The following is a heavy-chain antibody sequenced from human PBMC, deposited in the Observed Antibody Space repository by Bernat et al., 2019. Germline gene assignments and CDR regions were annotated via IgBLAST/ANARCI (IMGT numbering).Heavy chain of an antibody. V-gene: IGHV3-48*03. CDR1: GFTFSSYE. CDR3: ARDTDEVRGGDY. CDR2: ISSSGSTI. D-gene: IGHD3-10*01. Sequence: EVQLVESGGGLVQPGGSLRLSCAASGFTFSSYEMNWVRQAPGKGLEWVSYISSSGSTIYYADSVKGRFTISRDNAKNSLYLQMNSLRAEDTAVYYCARDTDEVRGGDYWGQGTLVTVSS. J-gene: IGHJ4*02.